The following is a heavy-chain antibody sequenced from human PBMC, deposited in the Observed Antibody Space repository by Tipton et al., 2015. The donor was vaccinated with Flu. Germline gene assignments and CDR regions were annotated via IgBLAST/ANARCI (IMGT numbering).Heavy chain of an antibody. CDR2: IPYDGSNK. D-gene: IGHD2-15*01. V-gene: IGHV3-30-3*01. J-gene: IGHJ6*02. CDR3: ARPPVYCSGGSCKKDYYGMDV. CDR1: GFTFSSYA. Sequence: RSLRLSCAASGFTFSSYAMHWVRQAPGKGLEWVAVIPYDGSNKYYADSVKGRFTISRDNSKNTLYLQMNSLRAEDTAVYYCARPPVYCSGGSCKKDYYGMDVWGQGTTVTVSS.